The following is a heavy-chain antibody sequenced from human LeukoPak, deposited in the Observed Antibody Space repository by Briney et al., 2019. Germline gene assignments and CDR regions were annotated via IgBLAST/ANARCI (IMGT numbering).Heavy chain of an antibody. D-gene: IGHD4-17*01. V-gene: IGHV4-34*01. J-gene: IGHJ4*02. CDR2: INHSGST. CDR1: GGSFSGYY. Sequence: SETLSLTCAVYGGSFSGYYWSWIRQPPGKGLEWIGEINHSGSTNYNPSLKSRVTISVDTSKNQFSLKLSSVTAADTAVYYCKTTTVTTRGGYYFDYWGQGTLVTVSS. CDR3: KTTTVTTRGGYYFDY.